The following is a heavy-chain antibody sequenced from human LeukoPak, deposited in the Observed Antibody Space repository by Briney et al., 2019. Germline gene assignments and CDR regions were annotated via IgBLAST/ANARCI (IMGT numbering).Heavy chain of an antibody. CDR1: GGSISSGGYY. D-gene: IGHD5-24*01. J-gene: IGHJ6*03. V-gene: IGHV4-30-2*01. CDR2: IYHSGST. Sequence: PSQTLSLTCAVSGGSISSGGYYWSWIRQPPGKGLEWIGYIYHSGSTYYNPSLKSRVTISVDRSKNQFSLKLSSVTAADTAVYYCARDGDGYNWGYYYYYMDVWGKGTTVTVSS. CDR3: ARDGDGYNWGYYYYYMDV.